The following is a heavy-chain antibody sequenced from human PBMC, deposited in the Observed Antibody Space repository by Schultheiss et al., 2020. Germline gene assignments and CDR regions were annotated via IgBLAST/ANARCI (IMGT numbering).Heavy chain of an antibody. CDR3: ARGGYDFWTAYYTG. J-gene: IGHJ4*02. V-gene: IGHV3-74*01. CDR2: INSDGSST. D-gene: IGHD3-3*01. CDR1: GFTFSSYS. Sequence: GESLKISCAASGFTFSSYSMNWVRQAPGKGLVWVSHINSDGSSTSNADSVKGRFTISRDNAKNTLYLQMNSLRAEDTAVYYCARGGYDFWTAYYTGWGQGTLVTGSS.